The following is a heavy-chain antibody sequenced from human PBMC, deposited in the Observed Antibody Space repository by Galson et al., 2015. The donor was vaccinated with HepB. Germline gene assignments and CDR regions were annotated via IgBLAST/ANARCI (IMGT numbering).Heavy chain of an antibody. CDR3: ARPKWATVIAFDI. CDR1: GFIFSSSA. D-gene: IGHD4-17*01. CDR2: IGGSGITT. V-gene: IGHV3-23*01. Sequence: SLRLSCAASGFIFSSSAMSWVRQAPGKGLEWVSGIGGSGITTYYADSVKGRFTISRDNSKNTLYFQMNSLRAEDTAVYYCARPKWATVIAFDIWGQGTMATVSS. J-gene: IGHJ3*02.